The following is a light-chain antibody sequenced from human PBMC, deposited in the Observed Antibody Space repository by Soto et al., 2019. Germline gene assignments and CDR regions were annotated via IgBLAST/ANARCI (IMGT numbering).Light chain of an antibody. J-gene: IGKJ1*01. V-gene: IGKV3-20*01. CDR3: QQYGISRT. CDR2: KIF. Sequence: EIVLTQSPGTLSLSPGERATRTCRASQIVDNNYLAWYQQKSGQAPRLLIYKIFSRATGIPDRFSGSGSGADFTLTISRLEPEDFAVYYCQQYGISRTFGQGTKV. CDR1: QIVDNNY.